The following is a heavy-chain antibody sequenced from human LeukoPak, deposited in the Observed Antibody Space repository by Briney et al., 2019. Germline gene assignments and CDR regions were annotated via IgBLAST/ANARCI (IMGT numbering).Heavy chain of an antibody. Sequence: GGSLRLSCAASGFTFSSYSMNWVRQAPGKGLEWVAVIWYDGSNKYYADSVKGRFTISRDNSKNTLYLQMNSLRAEDTAVYYCARDGEMATIYYYYGMDVWGQGTTVTVSS. D-gene: IGHD5-24*01. V-gene: IGHV3-33*08. CDR2: IWYDGSNK. J-gene: IGHJ6*02. CDR3: ARDGEMATIYYYYGMDV. CDR1: GFTFSSYS.